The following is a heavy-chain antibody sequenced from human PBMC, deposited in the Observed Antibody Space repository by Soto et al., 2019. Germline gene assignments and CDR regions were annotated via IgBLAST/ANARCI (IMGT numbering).Heavy chain of an antibody. CDR3: VRDWWYSIQAPY. J-gene: IGHJ4*02. D-gene: IGHD2-15*01. Sequence: QVQLVESGGGVVQPGRSLRLSCAASGFTFSSHGMHWVRQAPGKGLEWVAVIWYDGSNKYYAVSVKGRFTISRDDSKNMLYLQMNSLRAEDTAVYSCVRDWWYSIQAPYWGQGNLVTVSS. CDR2: IWYDGSNK. CDR1: GFTFSSHG. V-gene: IGHV3-33*01.